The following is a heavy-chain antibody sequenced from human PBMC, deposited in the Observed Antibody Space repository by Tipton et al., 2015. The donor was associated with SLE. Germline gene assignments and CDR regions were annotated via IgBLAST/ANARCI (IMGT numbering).Heavy chain of an antibody. Sequence: SLRLSCAASGFTFSSYGMHWVRQAPGKGLEWVAIIWYDGSNGYYADSVKGRFTISRDTSKNTLYLQMNSLRAEDTAVYYCARGRPVGPFDIWGQGTMVTVSS. J-gene: IGHJ3*02. D-gene: IGHD1-26*01. V-gene: IGHV3-33*01. CDR2: IWYDGSNG. CDR3: ARGRPVGPFDI. CDR1: GFTFSSYG.